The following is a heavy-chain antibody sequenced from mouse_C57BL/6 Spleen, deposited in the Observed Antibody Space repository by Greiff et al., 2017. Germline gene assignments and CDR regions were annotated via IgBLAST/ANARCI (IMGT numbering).Heavy chain of an antibody. CDR3: ARVSYASYDAYFDY. CDR2: INPNYGTT. V-gene: IGHV1-39*01. CDR1: GYSFTDYN. J-gene: IGHJ2*01. D-gene: IGHD2-12*01. Sequence: EVQLQESGPELVKPGASVKISCKASGYSFTDYNMNWVKQSNGRSLEWIGVINPNYGTTSYNQKFKGKATLTVDQSSSTAYMQLNSLTSEDSAVYYCARVSYASYDAYFDYWGQGTTLTVSS.